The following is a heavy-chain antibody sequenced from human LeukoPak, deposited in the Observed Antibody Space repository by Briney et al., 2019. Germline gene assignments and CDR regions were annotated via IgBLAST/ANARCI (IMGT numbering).Heavy chain of an antibody. D-gene: IGHD5-12*01. CDR3: AKGKMVYSGYDPFDY. V-gene: IGHV3-23*01. CDR1: GFTFSSYA. CDR2: ISGSGGST. Sequence: PGASLRLSCAASGFTFSSYAMSWVRQAPGKGLEWVSAISGSGGSTYYADSVKGRFTISRDNSKNTLYLQMNRLRAEDTAVYYCAKGKMVYSGYDPFDYWGQGTLVTVSS. J-gene: IGHJ4*02.